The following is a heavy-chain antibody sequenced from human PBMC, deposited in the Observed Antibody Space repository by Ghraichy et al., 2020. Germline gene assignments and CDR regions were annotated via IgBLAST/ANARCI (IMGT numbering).Heavy chain of an antibody. Sequence: GGSLRLSCAASGFTFSNYAMAWVRQAPGKGLKWVSSIFGSGTGTYYADSVKGRFTISRDNSKNTLYLEMNSLRVVDTALYYCAKAGYSSGWYVHWGQGTLVTVSS. J-gene: IGHJ4*02. CDR1: GFTFSNYA. CDR2: IFGSGTGT. V-gene: IGHV3-23*01. D-gene: IGHD6-19*01. CDR3: AKAGYSSGWYVH.